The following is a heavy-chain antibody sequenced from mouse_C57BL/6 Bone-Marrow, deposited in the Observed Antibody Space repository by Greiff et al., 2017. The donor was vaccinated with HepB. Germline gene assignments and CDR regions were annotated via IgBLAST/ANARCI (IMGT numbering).Heavy chain of an antibody. D-gene: IGHD1-1*01. CDR1: GYTFTSYW. CDR3: ARRGLLLLQTPYFDY. J-gene: IGHJ2*01. V-gene: IGHV1-62-3*01. CDR2: IGPGSGST. Sequence: VKLQQPGAELVKPGASVKLSCKASGYTFTSYWMHWVKQRPGRGLEWIGKIGPGSGSTYYNEKFKGKATLTADKSSSTAYMQLSSLTSEDSAVYFCARRGLLLLQTPYFDYWGQGTTLTVSS.